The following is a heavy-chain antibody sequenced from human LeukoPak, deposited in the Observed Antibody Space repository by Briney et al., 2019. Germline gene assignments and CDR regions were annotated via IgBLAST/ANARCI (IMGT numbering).Heavy chain of an antibody. J-gene: IGHJ4*02. CDR1: GYTFTNFV. CDR3: ARDQIGVAAAAY. CDR2: INPSNDDT. D-gene: IGHD6-13*01. Sequence: ASVKVSCKASGYTFTNFVIHWVRQAPGQRLEWLGWINPSNDDTKYSQKFQGRVTITRDTSASSAYMELRSLRSEDTALYYCARDQIGVAAAAYWGQGTLVTVST. V-gene: IGHV1-3*01.